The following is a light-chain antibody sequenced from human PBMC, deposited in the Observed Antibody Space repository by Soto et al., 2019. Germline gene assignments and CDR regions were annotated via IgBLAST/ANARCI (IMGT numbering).Light chain of an antibody. V-gene: IGKV3-20*01. J-gene: IGKJ1*01. Sequence: EIVLTQSPGILSLSPGERVTLSCRASQSVSSTYLAWYQQKPGQAPRLLIYGASSRATGIPDRFSGSGSGTDFTLTISRLEPEDFAVYYCQQYGASPGTFGQGTKVEIK. CDR3: QQYGASPGT. CDR1: QSVSSTY. CDR2: GAS.